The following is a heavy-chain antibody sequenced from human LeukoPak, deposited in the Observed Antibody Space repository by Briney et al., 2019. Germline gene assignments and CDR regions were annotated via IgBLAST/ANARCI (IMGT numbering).Heavy chain of an antibody. CDR3: ARHGMYDFWSGYYSYYYMDV. CDR2: IYTSGST. J-gene: IGHJ6*03. Sequence: SETLSLTYTVSGGSISSYYWSWIRQPPGKGLEWIGYIYTSGSTNYNPSLKSRVTISVDTSKNQFSLKLSSVTAADTAVYYCARHGMYDFWSGYYSYYYMDVWGKGTTVTVSS. V-gene: IGHV4-4*09. D-gene: IGHD3-3*01. CDR1: GGSISSYY.